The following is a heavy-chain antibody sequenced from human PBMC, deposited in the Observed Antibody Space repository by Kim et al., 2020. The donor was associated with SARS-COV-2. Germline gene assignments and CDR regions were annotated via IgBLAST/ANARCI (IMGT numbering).Heavy chain of an antibody. CDR3: ARQRFGTAMAYYFDY. V-gene: IGHV4-39*01. Sequence: PPLKSRVTIAVDTSENQFSLKLSSVTAADTAVYYCARQRFGTAMAYYFDYWGQGTMVTVSS. J-gene: IGHJ4*02. D-gene: IGHD5-18*01.